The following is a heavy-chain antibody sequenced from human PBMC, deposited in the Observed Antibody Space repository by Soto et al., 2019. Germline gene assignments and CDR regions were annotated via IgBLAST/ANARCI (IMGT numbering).Heavy chain of an antibody. V-gene: IGHV4-39*01. J-gene: IGHJ6*04. Sequence: SPETLSLTCTVFGGSSSNSSHYWGWIRQPPGKGLAWLGTMFYFGSTYYNTSLESRVTISVDPSKNQFSLKLSSVTAADTAVYYCARHHFYCTCGSCYLQDYHYYGLDFWSKGTTVIVS. CDR2: MFYFGST. D-gene: IGHD2-15*01. CDR3: ARHHFYCTCGSCYLQDYHYYGLDF. CDR1: GGSSSNSSHY.